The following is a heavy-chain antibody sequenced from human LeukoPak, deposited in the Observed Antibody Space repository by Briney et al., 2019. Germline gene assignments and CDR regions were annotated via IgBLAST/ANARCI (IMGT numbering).Heavy chain of an antibody. CDR2: IRYDESNK. CDR3: AKRYAAAGTLDY. J-gene: IGHJ4*02. CDR1: GFSFSNYG. Sequence: PGGSLRLSCAASGFSFSNYGTHWVRQAPGKGLEWVAFIRYDESNKYYADSVRGRFTISRDNSKNTLYLQMNSLRAEDTAVYYCAKRYAAAGTLDYWGQGTLVTVSS. V-gene: IGHV3-30*02. D-gene: IGHD6-13*01.